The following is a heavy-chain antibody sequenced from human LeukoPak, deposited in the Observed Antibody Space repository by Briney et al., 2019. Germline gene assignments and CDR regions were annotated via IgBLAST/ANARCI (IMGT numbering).Heavy chain of an antibody. CDR2: IYYSGST. CDR3: ARETIMGYSYGFDY. CDR1: GGSISSGDYY. J-gene: IGHJ4*02. D-gene: IGHD5-18*01. Sequence: PSETLSLTCTVSGGSISSGDYYWRWIRQPPGKGLEWIGYIYYSGSTYYNPSLKSRVTISVDTSKNQFSLKLSSVTAADTAVYYCARETIMGYSYGFDYWGQGTLVTVSS. V-gene: IGHV4-30-4*01.